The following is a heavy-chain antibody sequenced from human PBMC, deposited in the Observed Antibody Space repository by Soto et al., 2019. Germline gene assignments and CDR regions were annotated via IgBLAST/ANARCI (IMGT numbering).Heavy chain of an antibody. D-gene: IGHD5-18*01. Sequence: QVQLVQSGAEVKKPGASVKVSCKASGYTFTGYYMHWVRQAPGQGLEWMGWINPNSGGTNYAQKFQGRVTMTRDTSISTAYMELSRLRSDDTAVYYCARAEIQLWFGYYYGMDVWGQGTTVTVSS. J-gene: IGHJ6*02. CDR3: ARAEIQLWFGYYYGMDV. CDR2: INPNSGGT. V-gene: IGHV1-2*02. CDR1: GYTFTGYY.